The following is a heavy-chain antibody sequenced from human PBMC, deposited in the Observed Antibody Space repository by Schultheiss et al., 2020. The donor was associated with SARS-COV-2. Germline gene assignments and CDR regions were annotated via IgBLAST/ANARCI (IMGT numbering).Heavy chain of an antibody. CDR1: GFTVSNNY. CDR2: INSDGRSI. CDR3: ARDRLDYYYGMDV. Sequence: GGSLRLSCAASGFTVSNNYMSWVRQAPGKGLVWVSHINSDGRSIIYADSVKGRFTISRDNAKNSLYLQMNSLRAEDTAVYYCARDRLDYYYGMDVWGQGTTVTVSS. D-gene: IGHD4-11*01. J-gene: IGHJ6*02. V-gene: IGHV3-74*01.